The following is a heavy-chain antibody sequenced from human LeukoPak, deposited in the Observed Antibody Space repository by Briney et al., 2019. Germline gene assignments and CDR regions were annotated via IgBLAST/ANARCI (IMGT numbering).Heavy chain of an antibody. CDR2: INPNSGGT. CDR3: ARGGSNWPDYYYYGMDV. V-gene: IGHV1-2*04. CDR1: GYTLTGYY. D-gene: IGHD6-13*01. J-gene: IGHJ6*02. Sequence: ASVKVSCKASGYTLTGYYMHWVRQAPGQGLEWMGWINPNSGGTNYAQKFQGWVTMTRDTSISTAYMELSRLRSDDTAVYYCARGGSNWPDYYYYGMDVWGQGTTVTVSS.